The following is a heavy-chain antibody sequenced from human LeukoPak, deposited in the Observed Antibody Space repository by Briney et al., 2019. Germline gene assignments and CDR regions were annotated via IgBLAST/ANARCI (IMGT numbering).Heavy chain of an antibody. D-gene: IGHD3-9*01. CDR1: GFPFGSYV. CDR3: ARDHDWAFDL. Sequence: GGSLRLSCEGSGFPFGSYVTGWVRQAPGKGLEWIAYINHNAEMIFYPDFVKGRFTISRDNPKKSLYLQMNALRYEDTAIYYCARDHDWAFDLWGQGTLVTVSS. J-gene: IGHJ4*02. V-gene: IGHV3-48*02. CDR2: INHNAEMI.